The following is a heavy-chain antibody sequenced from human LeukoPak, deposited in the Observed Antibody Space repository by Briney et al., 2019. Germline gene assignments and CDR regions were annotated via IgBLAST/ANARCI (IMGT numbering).Heavy chain of an antibody. CDR3: ARGLRQQLVNWFDP. Sequence: SVKVSCKASEGTFSSYAISWVRQAPGQGLEWMGGIIPIFGTANYAQKFQGRVTITADESTSTAYMELSSLRSEDTAVYYCARGLRQQLVNWFDPWGQGTRVTVSS. J-gene: IGHJ5*02. V-gene: IGHV1-69*01. D-gene: IGHD6-13*01. CDR2: IIPIFGTA. CDR1: EGTFSSYA.